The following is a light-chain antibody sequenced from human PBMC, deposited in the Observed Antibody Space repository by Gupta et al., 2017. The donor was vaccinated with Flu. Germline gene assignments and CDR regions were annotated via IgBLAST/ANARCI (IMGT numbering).Light chain of an antibody. J-gene: IGLJ1*01. CDR3: ATSNDSLNDYV. CDR2: KNS. Sequence: RHTISSSCAGDAIGVNNVNWYHHQPGPAPKLLIYKNSQRPSGAPERFSGSKSGTTASLVISGPQAEDEADYYCATSNDSLNDYVFGTGTKVTVL. CDR1: GDAIGVNN. V-gene: IGLV1-44*01.